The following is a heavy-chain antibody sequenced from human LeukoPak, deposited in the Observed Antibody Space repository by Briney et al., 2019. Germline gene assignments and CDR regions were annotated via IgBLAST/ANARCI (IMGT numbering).Heavy chain of an antibody. CDR3: ARAMDS. J-gene: IGHJ4*02. Sequence: GGSLRLSCAASGFTFSDYYMSWIRQAPGKGLEWVANIKQDGSEKYYVASVKGRFTISRDNAKNSLYLQMNSLRAEDTAVYYCARAMDSWGQGTLVTVSS. V-gene: IGHV3-7*01. CDR1: GFTFSDYY. CDR2: IKQDGSEK.